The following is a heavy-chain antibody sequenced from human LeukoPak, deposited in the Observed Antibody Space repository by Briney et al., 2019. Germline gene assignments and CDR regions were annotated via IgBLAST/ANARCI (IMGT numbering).Heavy chain of an antibody. CDR1: DDSISSGGSY. CDR2: IYYSGST. V-gene: IGHV4-31*03. CDR3: ARVDSSGGHFDY. D-gene: IGHD3-22*01. J-gene: IGHJ4*02. Sequence: SQTLSLTCTVSDDSISSGGSYWSWIRQHPGKGLEWIGYIYYSGSTYYNPSLKSRVTISVDTSKNQFSLKLSSVTAADTAVYYCARVDSSGGHFDYWGQGTLVTVSS.